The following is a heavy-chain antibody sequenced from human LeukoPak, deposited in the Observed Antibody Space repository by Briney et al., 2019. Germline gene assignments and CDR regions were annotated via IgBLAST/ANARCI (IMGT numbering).Heavy chain of an antibody. CDR1: GFTFSSYA. CDR2: IKQDGSEI. Sequence: PGGSLRLSCAASGFTFSSYAMSWVRQAPGKGLEWVANIKQDGSEIHYVASVKGRFIISRDNAKNSLYLQMNSLRAEDTAVYYCARLFYDFWSGYFQTDYGMDVWGQGTTVTVSS. D-gene: IGHD3-3*01. CDR3: ARLFYDFWSGYFQTDYGMDV. J-gene: IGHJ6*02. V-gene: IGHV3-7*01.